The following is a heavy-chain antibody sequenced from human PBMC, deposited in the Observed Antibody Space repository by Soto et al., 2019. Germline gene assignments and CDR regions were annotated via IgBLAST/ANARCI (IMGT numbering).Heavy chain of an antibody. V-gene: IGHV3-30-3*01. D-gene: IGHD5-18*01. CDR2: ISYDGSNK. J-gene: IGHJ6*02. CDR3: AREVLGEDTAMVAGMDV. CDR1: GFTFSSYA. Sequence: PGGSLRLSCAASGFTFSSYAMHWVRQAPGKGLEWVAVISYDGSNKYYADSVKGRFTISRDNSKNTLYLQMNSLRAEDTAVYYWAREVLGEDTAMVAGMDVWGQGTTVTVSS.